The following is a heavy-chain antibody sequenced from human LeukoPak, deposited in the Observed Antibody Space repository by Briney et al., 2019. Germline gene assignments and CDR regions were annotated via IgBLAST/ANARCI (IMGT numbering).Heavy chain of an antibody. CDR3: AREKAPLIAAAENFDY. V-gene: IGHV4-39*07. CDR1: GGSISSSSYY. D-gene: IGHD6-13*01. CDR2: IYYSGST. J-gene: IGHJ4*02. Sequence: PSETLSLTCTVSGGSISSSSYYWGWIRQPPGKGLEWIGSIYYSGSTYYNPSLKSRVTISVDTSKNQFSLKLSSVTAADTAVYYCAREKAPLIAAAENFDYWGQGTLVTVSS.